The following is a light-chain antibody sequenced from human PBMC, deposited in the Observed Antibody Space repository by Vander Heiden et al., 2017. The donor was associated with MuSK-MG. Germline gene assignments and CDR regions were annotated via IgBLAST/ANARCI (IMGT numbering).Light chain of an antibody. V-gene: IGLV2-14*01. CDR3: SSFTSSRTWV. J-gene: IGLJ3*02. Sequence: QSALTQPASVSGSPGQSITISCTGTSSDVGGYNYVSWCQQHPGKAPKLMIYEVSNRPSGVSNRFSGSKSANTASLTISGLQAEDEADYYCSSFTSSRTWVFGGGTKLTVL. CDR2: EVS. CDR1: SSDVGGYNY.